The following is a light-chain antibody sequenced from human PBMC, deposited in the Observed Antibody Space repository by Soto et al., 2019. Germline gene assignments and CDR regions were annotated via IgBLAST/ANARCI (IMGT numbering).Light chain of an antibody. CDR3: GTWDSSLSGVV. J-gene: IGLJ2*01. V-gene: IGLV1-51*01. CDR2: DDT. CDR1: SSNIGNNF. Sequence: QSVLTQPPSVSAAPGQTVTISCSGTSSNIGNNFVSWYQHFPGKAPKLLIFDDTKRPSGIPDRFSGSKSGTSATLGITGLQTGDEADYYCGTWDSSLSGVVFGGGTKLTVL.